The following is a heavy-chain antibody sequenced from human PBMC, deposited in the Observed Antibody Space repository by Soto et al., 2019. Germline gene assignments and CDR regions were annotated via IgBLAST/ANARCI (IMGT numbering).Heavy chain of an antibody. J-gene: IGHJ4*02. CDR2: IIPIFGTA. V-gene: IGHV1-69*13. Sequence: SVKVSCKASGGTFSSYAISWVRQAPGQGLEWMGGIIPIFGTANYAQKFQGRVTITADESTSTAYMELSSLRSEDTAVYYCARGGAAPRYSYGSYYFDYWGEGTLVTVYS. CDR3: ARGGAAPRYSYGSYYFDY. CDR1: GGTFSSYA. D-gene: IGHD5-18*01.